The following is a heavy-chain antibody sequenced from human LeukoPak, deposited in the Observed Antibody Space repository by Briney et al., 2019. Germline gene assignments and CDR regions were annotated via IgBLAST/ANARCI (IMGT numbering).Heavy chain of an antibody. CDR2: IYPSGTT. CDR3: ARQDSLPAAIWADDFDI. D-gene: IGHD2-2*01. Sequence: SQTLSLTCAVSGGSISSGSYSWSWIRQPPGKGLEWIGYIYPSGTTYYNPSLKSRVTMSVDTSKNQFSLRLSSVTAADTAVYYCARQDSLPAAIWADDFDIWGQGTMVTVSS. V-gene: IGHV4-30-2*03. J-gene: IGHJ3*02. CDR1: GGSISSGSYS.